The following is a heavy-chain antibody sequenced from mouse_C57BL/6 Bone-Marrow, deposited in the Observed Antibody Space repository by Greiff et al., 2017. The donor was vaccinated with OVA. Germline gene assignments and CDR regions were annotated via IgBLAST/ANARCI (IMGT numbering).Heavy chain of an antibody. CDR3: ARGTTIYYDYFDY. J-gene: IGHJ2*01. Sequence: QVQLQQPGAELVRPGSSVKLSCKASGYTFTSYWMHWVKQRPIQGLEWIGNIDPSDSETHYNQKFKDKATLTVDKSSSTAYMQLSSLTSEDSAVYYCARGTTIYYDYFDYWGQGTTLTVSS. V-gene: IGHV1-52*01. CDR1: GYTFTSYW. CDR2: IDPSDSET. D-gene: IGHD2-4*01.